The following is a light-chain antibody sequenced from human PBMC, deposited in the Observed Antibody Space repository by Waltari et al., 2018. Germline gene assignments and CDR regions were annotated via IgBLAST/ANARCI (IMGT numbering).Light chain of an antibody. CDR3: QTGGTGIQV. Sequence: QLVLTQSPSASASLGASVRLTCSLSSGHSTYSIAWHQKRPGRGPRYLMSLNSDGSHSKGDGIPVRFSGSTSGADHYLTISSLQSEDEADYYCQTGGTGIQVFGGGTKLTVL. CDR2: LNSDGSH. CDR1: SGHSTYS. V-gene: IGLV4-69*01. J-gene: IGLJ3*02.